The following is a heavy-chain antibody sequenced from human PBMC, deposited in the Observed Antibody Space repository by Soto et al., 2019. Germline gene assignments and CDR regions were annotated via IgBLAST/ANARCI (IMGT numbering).Heavy chain of an antibody. CDR1: GFTFSSYW. Sequence: PGGSLRLSCVASGFTFSSYWMTWVRQAPGKGLEWVTNIKEDGSGKYYVDSVKGRFTISRDNAKNSLYLEMNSLRAEDTAIYYCARYYDGSGNSDAFDIWGQGTMVTVSS. D-gene: IGHD3-22*01. J-gene: IGHJ3*02. CDR3: ARYYDGSGNSDAFDI. CDR2: IKEDGSGK. V-gene: IGHV3-7*03.